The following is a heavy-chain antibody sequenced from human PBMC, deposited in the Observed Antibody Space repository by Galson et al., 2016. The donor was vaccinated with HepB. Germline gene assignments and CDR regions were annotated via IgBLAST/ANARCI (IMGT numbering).Heavy chain of an antibody. V-gene: IGHV6-1*01. D-gene: IGHD4-23*01. CDR1: GDSVSSQTAG. Sequence: CAISGDSVSSQTAGWNWIRQSPSRGLEWLGRTYYRSKWYYDYAESTKSRITINPDTSKNQFFLLLNSVTPEDTAVYYCARGGLYGGTPHYLDYWGQGILLTGSS. CDR3: ARGGLYGGTPHYLDY. J-gene: IGHJ4*02. CDR2: TYYRSKWYY.